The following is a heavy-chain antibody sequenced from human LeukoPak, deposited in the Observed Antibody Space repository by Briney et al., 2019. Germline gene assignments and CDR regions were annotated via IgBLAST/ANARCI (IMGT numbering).Heavy chain of an antibody. Sequence: PGGSLRLSCSASGFTFSSYAMHWVRQAPGKGLEYVSAISSNGGSTYYADSVKGRFTISRDNSKNTLYLQMNSLRAEDTAVYYCAKGRTYYDILTGYNWGQGTLVTVSS. V-gene: IGHV3-64*04. CDR3: AKGRTYYDILTGYN. CDR1: GFTFSSYA. J-gene: IGHJ4*02. CDR2: ISSNGGST. D-gene: IGHD3-9*01.